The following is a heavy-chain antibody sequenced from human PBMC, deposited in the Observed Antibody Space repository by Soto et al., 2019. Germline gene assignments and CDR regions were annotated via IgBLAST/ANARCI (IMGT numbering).Heavy chain of an antibody. J-gene: IGHJ3*01. CDR3: ARRASR. CDR2: IHPSGQPI. D-gene: IGHD1-26*01. CDR1: GFTFSSSE. V-gene: IGHV3-48*03. Sequence: EVQLVESGGGLVQPGGSLRLSCAVSGFTFSSSEMYWVRQAPGKGLEWISYIHPSGQPIFYADSVKGRFTISRDNANHSIFLQMNSLRAEDTAVYYCARRASRWGQGTMVTVSS.